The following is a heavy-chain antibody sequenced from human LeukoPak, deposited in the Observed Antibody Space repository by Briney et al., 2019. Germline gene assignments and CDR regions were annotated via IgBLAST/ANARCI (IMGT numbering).Heavy chain of an antibody. V-gene: IGHV4-4*09. Sequence: SETPSLTCTVSGGSISSYYWSWIRQPPGKGLEWIGYIYTSGSTNYNPSLKSRVTISVDTSKNQFSLKLSSVTAADTAVYYCARQNPYMDVWGKGTTVTVSS. CDR3: ARQNPYMDV. J-gene: IGHJ6*03. CDR2: IYTSGST. CDR1: GGSISSYY.